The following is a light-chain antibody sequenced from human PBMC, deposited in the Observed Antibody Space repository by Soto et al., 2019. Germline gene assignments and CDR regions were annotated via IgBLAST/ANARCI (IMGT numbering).Light chain of an antibody. CDR2: AAS. CDR3: LQDYGDSWT. J-gene: IGKJ1*01. Sequence: QMTQSPSSLSASVGEKIVITCRASRDVGSDVSWYQQKPGQAPKLLIYAASNLYTGVPSRFSGSRSGTEFTLTISSLQPEDFASYYCLQDYGDSWTFGQGTKV. CDR1: RDVGSD. V-gene: IGKV1-6*01.